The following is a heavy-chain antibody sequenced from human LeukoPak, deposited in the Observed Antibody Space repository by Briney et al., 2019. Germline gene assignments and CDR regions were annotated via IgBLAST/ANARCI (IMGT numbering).Heavy chain of an antibody. CDR3: ARRNSSSWVPGAFDI. CDR1: AGSISSGSYY. V-gene: IGHV4-61*02. Sequence: SETLSLTCTVWAGSISSGSYYWSWIRQPAGKGLEWIGRIYTSGSTNYNPSLKSRVTVSVDTSKNRFSLKLSSVTAADTAVYYCARRNSSSWVPGAFDIWGQGTMVTVSS. CDR2: IYTSGST. D-gene: IGHD6-13*01. J-gene: IGHJ3*02.